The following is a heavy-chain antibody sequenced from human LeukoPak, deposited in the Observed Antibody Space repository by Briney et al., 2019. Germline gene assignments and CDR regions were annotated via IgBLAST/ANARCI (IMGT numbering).Heavy chain of an antibody. D-gene: IGHD6-13*01. CDR2: ISYDGSNK. CDR1: GFTFSSYG. V-gene: IGHV3-30*03. Sequence: PGGSLRLSCAASGFTFSSYGMHWVRQAPGKGLEWVAVISYDGSNKYYADSVKGRFTISRDNSKNTLYLQMNSLRAEDTAVYYCARGVWAAGYYFDYWGQGTLVTVSS. CDR3: ARGVWAAGYYFDY. J-gene: IGHJ4*02.